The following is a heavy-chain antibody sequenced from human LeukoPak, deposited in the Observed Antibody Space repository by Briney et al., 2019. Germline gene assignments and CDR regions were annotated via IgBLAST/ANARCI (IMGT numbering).Heavy chain of an antibody. V-gene: IGHV3-21*06. CDR1: GLTFSSFS. CDR3: ARDGRGYGETDY. D-gene: IGHD5-18*01. Sequence: GGSLRLSCAASGLTFSSFSFNWVRQGPGKGLEWVSSINTVASYIYYADSVKGRFTISRDNAKNSLYLQMNSLRAEDTAVYYCARDGRGYGETDYWGQGTLVTVSS. CDR2: INTVASYI. J-gene: IGHJ4*02.